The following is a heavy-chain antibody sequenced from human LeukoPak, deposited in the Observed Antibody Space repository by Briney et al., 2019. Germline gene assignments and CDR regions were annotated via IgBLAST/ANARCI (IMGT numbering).Heavy chain of an antibody. J-gene: IGHJ3*02. CDR2: VYYSGST. Sequence: SETLSLTCTVSGGSISSYYWSWIRRPPAKGLEWIGYVYYSGSTNYNPSLKSRVTISVDTSKNQFSLKLSSVTAADTAVYYCANHPVAGTGVFAFDIWGQGTMVTVSS. D-gene: IGHD6-19*01. V-gene: IGHV4-59*01. CDR1: GGSISSYY. CDR3: ANHPVAGTGVFAFDI.